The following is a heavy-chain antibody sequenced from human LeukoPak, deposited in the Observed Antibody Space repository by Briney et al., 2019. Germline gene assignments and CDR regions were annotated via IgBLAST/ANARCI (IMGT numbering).Heavy chain of an antibody. V-gene: IGHV1-2*06. CDR2: INPNSGGT. CDR1: GYTFTGYY. CDR3: ARGLAPQYSSGWYSYFDY. D-gene: IGHD6-19*01. Sequence: ASVKVSCKASGYTFTGYYMHWVRQAPGQGLEWTGRINPNSGGTNYAQKFQGRVTMTRDTSISTAYMELSRLRSDDTAVYYCARGLAPQYSSGWYSYFDYWGQGTLVTVSS. J-gene: IGHJ4*02.